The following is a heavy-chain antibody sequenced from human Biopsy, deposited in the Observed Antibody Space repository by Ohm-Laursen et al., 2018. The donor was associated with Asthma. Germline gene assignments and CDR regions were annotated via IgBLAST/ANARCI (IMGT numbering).Heavy chain of an antibody. Sequence: TLSLTCIVSGASISSGGYYWSWIRHHPGSGLEWIGYIDYSGTTYYNPSLKSRVSLSPDTSKNQFSLRLSSVTAADTAVYYCARVPTTLRYFDLWGRGTLVTVSS. D-gene: IGHD2-15*01. CDR3: ARVPTTLRYFDL. CDR2: IDYSGTT. CDR1: GASISSGGYY. J-gene: IGHJ2*01. V-gene: IGHV4-31*03.